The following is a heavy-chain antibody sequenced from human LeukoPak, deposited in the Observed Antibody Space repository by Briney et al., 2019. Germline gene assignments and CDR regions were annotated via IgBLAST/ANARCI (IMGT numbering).Heavy chain of an antibody. D-gene: IGHD6-6*01. CDR3: AGRARTSDYHYYMDV. V-gene: IGHV4-59*08. CDR1: GGSISSYY. CDR2: IHYTGST. J-gene: IGHJ6*03. Sequence: PSETLSLTCTVSGGSISSYYWSWIRQPPGKGLEWIGYIHYTGSTNYNPSLRSRVTISVDASKNQFSLKLRSVTAADTAVYYCAGRARTSDYHYYMDVWGRGTTVTVSS.